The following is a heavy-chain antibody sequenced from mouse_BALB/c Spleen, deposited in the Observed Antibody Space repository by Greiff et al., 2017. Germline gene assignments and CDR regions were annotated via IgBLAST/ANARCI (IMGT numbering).Heavy chain of an antibody. CDR3: ARHRYDWCAY. Sequence: EVQRVESGGGLVKPGGSLKLSCAASGFAFSSYDMSWVRQTPEKRLEWVAYISSGGGSTYYPDTVKGRFTISRDNAKNTLYLQMSSLKSEDTAMYYCARHRYDWCAYWGQGTLVTVSA. CDR2: ISSGGGST. D-gene: IGHD2-14*01. V-gene: IGHV5-12-1*01. CDR1: GFAFSSYD. J-gene: IGHJ3*01.